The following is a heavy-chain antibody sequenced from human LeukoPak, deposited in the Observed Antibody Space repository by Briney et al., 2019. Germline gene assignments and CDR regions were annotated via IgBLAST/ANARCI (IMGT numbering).Heavy chain of an antibody. J-gene: IGHJ4*03. D-gene: IGHD5-24*01. CDR1: GGSFSRYY. CDR3: ARGATISETGYFDF. V-gene: IGHV4-34*01. CDR2: IDPRGDT. Sequence: PSETLSLTCAVYGGSFSRYYWSWIRQSPGKGLEWIAEIDPRGDTNYNPSVKSRVTISVDTSKNQLSLKVRSLSAADTAVYYCARGATISETGYFDFWGQGTLVTVSS.